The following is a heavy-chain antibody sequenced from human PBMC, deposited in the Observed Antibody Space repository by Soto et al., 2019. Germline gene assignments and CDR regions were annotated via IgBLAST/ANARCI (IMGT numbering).Heavy chain of an antibody. CDR1: GGTFSSYA. J-gene: IGHJ6*02. Sequence: QVQLVQSGAEVKKPGSSVKVSCKASGGTFSSYAISWVRQAPGQGLEWMGGIIPIFGTANYAQKFQGRVTITANESTSTAYMELSSLRSDDTAVYYCARVGDSSSSYYYYYGMDVWGQGTTVTVSS. CDR3: ARVGDSSSSYYYYYGMDV. D-gene: IGHD6-6*01. V-gene: IGHV1-69*01. CDR2: IIPIFGTA.